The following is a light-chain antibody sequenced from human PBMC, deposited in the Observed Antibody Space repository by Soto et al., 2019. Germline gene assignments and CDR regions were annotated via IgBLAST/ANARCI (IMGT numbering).Light chain of an antibody. V-gene: IGKV1-9*01. Sequence: DIQLTQSPSFLSASVGGRVTITCRASQAISSHLAWYQQKPGKAPNLLIYGASTLQSGVPSRFSGSGSGTQFTLTISSLQPEDFATYYCQQLNSYLLTFGPGTTVDIK. CDR3: QQLNSYLLT. CDR2: GAS. J-gene: IGKJ3*01. CDR1: QAISSH.